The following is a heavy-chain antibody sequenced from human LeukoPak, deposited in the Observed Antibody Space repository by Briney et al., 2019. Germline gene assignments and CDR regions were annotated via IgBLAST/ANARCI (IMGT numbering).Heavy chain of an antibody. V-gene: IGHV3-30*18. CDR2: ISYDGSNK. Sequence: GGSLRLSCAASGCTFSSYGMHWVRQAPGKGLEWVAVISYDGSNKYYADSVKGRFTISRDNSKNTLYLQMNSLRAEDTAVYYCAKEGNVVVPAFDYWGQGTLVTISS. CDR3: AKEGNVVVPAFDY. D-gene: IGHD2-2*01. CDR1: GCTFSSYG. J-gene: IGHJ4*02.